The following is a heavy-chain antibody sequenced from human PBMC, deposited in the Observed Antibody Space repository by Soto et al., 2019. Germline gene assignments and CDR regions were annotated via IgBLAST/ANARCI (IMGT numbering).Heavy chain of an antibody. CDR2: IIPILGIA. J-gene: IGHJ4*02. CDR1: GGTFSSYT. Sequence: SVKVSCKASGGTFSSYTICWVRQAPGQGLEWMGRIIPILGIANYAQKFQGRVTITADKSTSTAYMELSSLRSEDTAVYYCARDGGYYGGKVFDYWGQGTLVTVSS. D-gene: IGHD1-26*01. V-gene: IGHV1-69*04. CDR3: ARDGGYYGGKVFDY.